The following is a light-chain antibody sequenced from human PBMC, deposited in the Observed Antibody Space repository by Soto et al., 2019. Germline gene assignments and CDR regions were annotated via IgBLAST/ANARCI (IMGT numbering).Light chain of an antibody. CDR2: AAS. CDR1: QTISNY. J-gene: IGKJ2*02. V-gene: IGKV1-39*01. CDR3: QQSYSTPRT. Sequence: DIQMTQSPSSLSASVGDRVTITCRASQTISNYLNWYQQKPGKASKVLIYAASSLQSGVPSRFSGSGTGTDFTLTISSLQSEDFATYYCQQSYSTPRTFGQGTKLEVK.